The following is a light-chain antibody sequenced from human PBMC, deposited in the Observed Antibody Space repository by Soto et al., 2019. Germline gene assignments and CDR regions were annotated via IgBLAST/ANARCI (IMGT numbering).Light chain of an antibody. CDR3: QQRSNWPPYP. V-gene: IGKV3-11*01. J-gene: IGKJ2*01. CDR1: QSVSSY. CDR2: DAS. Sequence: EIVLTQSPATLSLSPGERATLSCRASQSVSSYLAWYQQKPGQAPRLLIYDASNRAPGIPARFRGSGSGTDFTLTISSLEPEDFAVYYCQQRSNWPPYPFGQGTKLEIK.